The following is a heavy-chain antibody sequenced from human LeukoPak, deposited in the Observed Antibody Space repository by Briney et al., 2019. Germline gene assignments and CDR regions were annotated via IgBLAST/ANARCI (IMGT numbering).Heavy chain of an antibody. V-gene: IGHV3-53*05. Sequence: GGSLRLSCAASGFTVSSSYMSWVRQAPGKGLEWVSVIYSGGNTYYADSVKGRFTISRDNSKNTLYLQMNSLRVEDTAVYYCARENSGSLDYWGQGTLSPSPQ. CDR2: IYSGGNT. D-gene: IGHD1-26*01. CDR1: GFTVSSSY. CDR3: ARENSGSLDY. J-gene: IGHJ4*02.